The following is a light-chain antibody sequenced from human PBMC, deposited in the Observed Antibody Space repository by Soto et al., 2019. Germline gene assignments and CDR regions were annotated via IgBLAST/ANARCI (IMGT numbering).Light chain of an antibody. CDR2: KAS. CDR1: QSIRSW. Sequence: DIQMTQSPSTLSASVGDRVTITCRASQSIRSWLAWYQQKPGKAPRLLIYKASSLESGVPSRLSGSGSGTEFTLTIRSLQPDDYATYYCQQYDSYCTFGGGTKVDIK. J-gene: IGKJ4*01. CDR3: QQYDSYCT. V-gene: IGKV1-5*03.